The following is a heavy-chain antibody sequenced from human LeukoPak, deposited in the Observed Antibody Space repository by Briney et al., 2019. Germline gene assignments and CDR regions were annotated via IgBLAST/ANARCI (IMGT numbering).Heavy chain of an antibody. D-gene: IGHD6-13*01. J-gene: IGHJ4*02. Sequence: GGSLRLSCVVSGFTFSRYDMHWVRQAPGKGLEWVAVTSYDGGNEIYADSVKGRFTISRDNSKNTLYLQMNSLRAEDTAVYYCASLPLAAAAGNVREEDYWGQGTLVTVSS. V-gene: IGHV3-30*04. CDR1: GFTFSRYD. CDR2: TSYDGGNE. CDR3: ASLPLAAAAGNVREEDY.